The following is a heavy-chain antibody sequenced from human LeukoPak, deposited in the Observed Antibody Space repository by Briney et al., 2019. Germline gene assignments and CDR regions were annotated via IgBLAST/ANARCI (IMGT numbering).Heavy chain of an antibody. CDR2: ISGSGGST. V-gene: IGHV3-23*01. J-gene: IGHJ4*02. Sequence: GGSLRLSCAAPGFTSSSYAMSWLRQPPGKGLEWVSAISGSGGSTYYADPVKGRFTISRDNSKNTLYLQMNSLRAEDTAVYYCAKDAPVNIVVVPAANSWGQGTLVTVSS. CDR3: AKDAPVNIVVVPAANS. D-gene: IGHD2-2*01. CDR1: GFTSSSYA.